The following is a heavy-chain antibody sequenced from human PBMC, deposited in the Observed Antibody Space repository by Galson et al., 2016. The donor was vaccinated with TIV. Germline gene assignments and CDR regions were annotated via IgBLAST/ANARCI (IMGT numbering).Heavy chain of an antibody. CDR3: ARDQSMIGDYYFDL. CDR1: GFNFSNYY. CDR2: INPTSGGT. D-gene: IGHD3-16*01. J-gene: IGHJ2*01. V-gene: IGHV1-2*04. Sequence: SVKVSCKASGFNFSNYYFHWVRQAPRQGLEWMGWINPTSGGTKYAQKFQAWVTLTRDTSINTAHMEMSRLKSDDTAVYFCARDQSMIGDYYFDLWGRGTLVTVSS.